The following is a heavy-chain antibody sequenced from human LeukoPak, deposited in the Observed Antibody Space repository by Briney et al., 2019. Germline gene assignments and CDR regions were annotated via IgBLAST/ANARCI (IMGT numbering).Heavy chain of an antibody. D-gene: IGHD3-22*01. CDR3: ARYYDSSGYYGRHDN. J-gene: IGHJ4*02. V-gene: IGHV3-23*01. CDR2: ISGSGFIT. Sequence: GGSLRLSCAASGYTFSSYGMHWVRQAPGKGLECVSSISGSGFITYYADSVKGRFTISRDNSKNTLYLQMNSLRAEDTAIYHCARYYDSSGYYGRHDNWGQGTLVTVSS. CDR1: GYTFSSYG.